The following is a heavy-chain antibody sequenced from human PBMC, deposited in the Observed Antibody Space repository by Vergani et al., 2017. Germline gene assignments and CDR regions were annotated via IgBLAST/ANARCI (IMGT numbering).Heavy chain of an antibody. V-gene: IGHV4-34*01. CDR3: ARGPNWVVPAERSFDY. D-gene: IGHD2-2*01. J-gene: IGHJ4*02. CDR2: INDSGST. Sequence: QVQLQQWGTGLLKPSETLSLTCGVYGGSFSAYYWSWIRQPPGKGLEWIGEINDSGSTNYNPSLKSRATISVDTSKKQFSLKLNSVIAADTAVYYCARGPNWVVPAERSFDYWGQGTLVTVSS. CDR1: GGSFSAYY.